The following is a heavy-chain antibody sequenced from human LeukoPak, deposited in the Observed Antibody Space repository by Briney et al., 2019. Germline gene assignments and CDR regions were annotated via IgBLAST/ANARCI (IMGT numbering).Heavy chain of an antibody. Sequence: GASLRLSYVASGFTFSNYAMSWVRQAPGKGLEWVSAITGSGDSTFNADSVKGRFTISRDNSKNTLHLQMNNLRAEDTAVYYCAKSRIVVVTAIDYWGQGILVTVSS. D-gene: IGHD2-21*02. J-gene: IGHJ4*02. CDR3: AKSRIVVVTAIDY. CDR2: ITGSGDST. V-gene: IGHV3-23*01. CDR1: GFTFSNYA.